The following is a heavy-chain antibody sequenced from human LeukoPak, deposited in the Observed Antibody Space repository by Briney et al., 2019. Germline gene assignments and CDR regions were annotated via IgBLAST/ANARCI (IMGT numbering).Heavy chain of an antibody. Sequence: SETLSLTCTVSGGSISSSSYYWGWFRQPPGKGLEWIGNIYYSGSTYYNPSLKSRVTISVDTSKNQFSLMLSSVTAADTAVYYCATNGYYCMDVWGKGTTVTVSS. CDR1: GGSISSSSYY. D-gene: IGHD2-8*01. CDR2: IYYSGST. V-gene: IGHV4-39*07. J-gene: IGHJ6*03. CDR3: ATNGYYCMDV.